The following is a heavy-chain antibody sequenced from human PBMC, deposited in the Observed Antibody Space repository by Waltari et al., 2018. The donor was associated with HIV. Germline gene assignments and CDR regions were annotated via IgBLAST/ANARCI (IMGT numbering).Heavy chain of an antibody. Sequence: HLEQSGAEVKRPGASVKVSCNASGYSFISNDITWVRQAPGQGLELMGWMDPGSGNTDHAQKFQGRVSMTRDTSINTAYMEMYSLTSDDTAVYYCATQVTVYGGLDVWGPGTTVTVSS. J-gene: IGHJ6*02. V-gene: IGHV1-8*01. D-gene: IGHD2-21*02. CDR2: MDPGSGNT. CDR3: ATQVTVYGGLDV. CDR1: GYSFISND.